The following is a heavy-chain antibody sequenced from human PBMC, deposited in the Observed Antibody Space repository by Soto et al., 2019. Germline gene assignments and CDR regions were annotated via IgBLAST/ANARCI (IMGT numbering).Heavy chain of an antibody. CDR2: ISYDGSKK. D-gene: IGHD3-22*01. CDR1: GFTFSRYG. CDR3: ANWYYDSSGYYSHDAFDM. V-gene: IGHV3-30*18. Sequence: PGGSLRLSCAASGFTFSRYGMHWVRQAPGKGLEWVAVISYDGSKKNYADSVKGRFTIARDNSKSTLYLQMNSLRAEDTAVYYCANWYYDSSGYYSHDAFDMWGQGTMVTVSS. J-gene: IGHJ3*02.